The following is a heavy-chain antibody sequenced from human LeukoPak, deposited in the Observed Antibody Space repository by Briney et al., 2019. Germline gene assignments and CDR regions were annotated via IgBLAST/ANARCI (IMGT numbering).Heavy chain of an antibody. V-gene: IGHV3-21*01. CDR1: GFPFRSYA. CDR2: ISSSSSYI. CDR3: ARDTAMVPRLLDY. Sequence: GGSLRLSCAASGFPFRSYAMNWVRQAPGKGLEWVSSISSSSSYIYYADSVKGRFTISRDNAKNSLYLQMNSLRAEDTAVYYCARDTAMVPRLLDYWGQGTLVTVSS. J-gene: IGHJ4*02. D-gene: IGHD5-18*01.